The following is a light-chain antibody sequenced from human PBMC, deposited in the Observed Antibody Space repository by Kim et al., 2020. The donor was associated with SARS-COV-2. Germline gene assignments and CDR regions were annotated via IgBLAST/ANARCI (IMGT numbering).Light chain of an antibody. Sequence: EIVLTQSPDTLSLSPGESVTLSCRASQGVRTASLAWYQQLRGQAPRLLLFGASLRATGVPDRFSGSGSGTDFFLSIAGLEPEDFAVYYWQQYGDSPQTFGQGTKLEI. CDR2: GAS. J-gene: IGKJ2*01. CDR1: QGVRTAS. CDR3: QQYGDSPQT. V-gene: IGKV3-20*01.